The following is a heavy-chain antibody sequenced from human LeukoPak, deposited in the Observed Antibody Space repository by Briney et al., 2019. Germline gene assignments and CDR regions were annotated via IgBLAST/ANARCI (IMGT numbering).Heavy chain of an antibody. Sequence: SETLSLTCTVSGGSISSYYWSWVRQPAGKGLEWVGRIYASGNTNYNPSLKGRVTMTVDTSKNQFSLKLSSVTAADTAVYYCARSGGGWLQFDAFDIWGQGTMVTVSS. CDR2: IYASGNT. CDR3: ARSGGGWLQFDAFDI. J-gene: IGHJ3*02. V-gene: IGHV4-4*07. D-gene: IGHD5-24*01. CDR1: GGSISSYY.